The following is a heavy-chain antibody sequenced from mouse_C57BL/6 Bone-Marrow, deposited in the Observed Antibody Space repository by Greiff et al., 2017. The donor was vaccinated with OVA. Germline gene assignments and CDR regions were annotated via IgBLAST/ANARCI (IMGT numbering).Heavy chain of an antibody. Sequence: VQLQQSGAELARPGASVKLSCKASGYTFTSYGISWVKQRTGQGLEWIGEIYPRSGNTYYNEKFKGKATLTADKSSSTAYMELRSLTSEDSAVYFGAREGYYGSSYEYFDVWGTGTTVTVSS. CDR2: IYPRSGNT. CDR3: AREGYYGSSYEYFDV. D-gene: IGHD1-1*01. CDR1: GYTFTSYG. J-gene: IGHJ1*03. V-gene: IGHV1-81*01.